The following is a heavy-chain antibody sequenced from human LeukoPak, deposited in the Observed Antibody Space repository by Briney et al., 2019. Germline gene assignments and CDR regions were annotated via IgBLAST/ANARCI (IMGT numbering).Heavy chain of an antibody. CDR1: GFTFTDYY. CDR3: ARDYNC. CDR2: ISPSGTVI. Sequence: PGGSLRLSCSASGFTFTDYYMIWIRQAPGKGLEWVLYISPSGTVIYHGDSVKGRFTISRDNAKRSLYLQMNSLRAEDTAVYYCARDYNCWGQGTLVSVSS. J-gene: IGHJ4*02. D-gene: IGHD3-10*01. V-gene: IGHV3-11*01.